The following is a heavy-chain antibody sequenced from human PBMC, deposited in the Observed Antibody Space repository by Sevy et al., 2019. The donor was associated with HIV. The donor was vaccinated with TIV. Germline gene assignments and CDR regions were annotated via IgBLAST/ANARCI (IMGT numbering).Heavy chain of an antibody. CDR1: GFTFSSYA. Sequence: GGSLRLSCAASGFTFSSYAMSWVRQAPGKGLEWVSAISGSGGSTYYANSVKGRFTISRDNSKNTLYLQMNSLRAEDTAVYYCAKAGYSSSSGFDYWGQGTLVTVSS. V-gene: IGHV3-23*01. J-gene: IGHJ4*02. CDR3: AKAGYSSSSGFDY. CDR2: ISGSGGST. D-gene: IGHD6-6*01.